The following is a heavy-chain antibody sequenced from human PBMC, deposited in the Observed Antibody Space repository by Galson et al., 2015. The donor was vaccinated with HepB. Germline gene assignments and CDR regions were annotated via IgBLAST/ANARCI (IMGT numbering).Heavy chain of an antibody. D-gene: IGHD3-10*01. CDR3: TTDSGPQLLWFGELWGSGMDV. Sequence: SLRLSCAASGFTFSNAWMSWVRQAPGKGLEWVGRIKSKTDGGTTDYAAPVKGRFTISRDDSKNTLYLQMNSLKTEDTAVYYCTTDSGPQLLWFGELWGSGMDVWGQGTTVTVSS. CDR1: GFTFSNAW. J-gene: IGHJ6*02. CDR2: IKSKTDGGTT. V-gene: IGHV3-15*01.